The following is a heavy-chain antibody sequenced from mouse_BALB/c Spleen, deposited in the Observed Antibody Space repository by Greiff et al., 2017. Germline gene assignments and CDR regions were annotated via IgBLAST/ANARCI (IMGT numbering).Heavy chain of an antibody. CDR1: GYTFTSYW. J-gene: IGHJ4*01. CDR3: NVHYYGRNAMDY. CDR2: IYPGSGST. Sequence: LQQPGSELVRPGASVKLSCKASGYTFTSYWMHWVKQRHGQGLEWIGNIYPGSGSTNYDEKFKSKGTLTVDTSSSTAYMHLSSLTSEDSAVYYCNVHYYGRNAMDYWGQGTSVTVSS. D-gene: IGHD1-1*01. V-gene: IGHV1S22*01.